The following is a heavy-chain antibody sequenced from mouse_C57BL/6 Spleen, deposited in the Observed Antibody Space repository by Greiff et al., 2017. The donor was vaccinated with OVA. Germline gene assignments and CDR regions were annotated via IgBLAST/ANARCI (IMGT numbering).Heavy chain of an antibody. CDR1: GYTFTSYW. D-gene: IGHD1-1*01. Sequence: QVQLQQPGAELVKPGASVKLSCKASGYTFTSYWMQWVKQRPGQGLEWIGEIDPSDSYTNYNQKFKGKATLTVDTSSSTAYMQLSSLTSEDSAVYYCARTGANYYGFDYWGQGTTLTVSS. V-gene: IGHV1-50*01. CDR3: ARTGANYYGFDY. CDR2: IDPSDSYT. J-gene: IGHJ2*01.